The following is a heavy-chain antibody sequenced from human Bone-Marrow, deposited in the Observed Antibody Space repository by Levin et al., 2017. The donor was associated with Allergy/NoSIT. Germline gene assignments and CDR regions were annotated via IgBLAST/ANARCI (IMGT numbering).Heavy chain of an antibody. Sequence: SQTLSLTCTVSGGSIRRDTGRGTYYWNWIRQHPEKGLEWIGYTSDSGTTYYNPSLKSRIHISVDTSKNQYSLNLSSVTAADTAVYFCARGSDFGTYRSPRRYFDFWGQGTQVTVSS. J-gene: IGHJ4*02. CDR1: GGSIRRDTGRGTYY. CDR2: TSDSGTT. CDR3: ARGSDFGTYRSPRRYFDF. D-gene: IGHD4/OR15-4a*01. V-gene: IGHV4-31*03.